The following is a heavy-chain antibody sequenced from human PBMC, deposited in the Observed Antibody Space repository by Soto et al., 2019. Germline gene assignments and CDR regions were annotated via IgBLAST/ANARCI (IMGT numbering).Heavy chain of an antibody. Sequence: SETLSLTCAVYGGSFSGYYWSWIRQPPGKGLEWIGEINHSGSTNYNPSLKSRVTISVDTSKNQFSLKLSSVTAADTAVYYCARGRRPNYYYYGMDVWGQGTTVTVSS. CDR1: GGSFSGYY. V-gene: IGHV4-34*01. CDR3: ARGRRPNYYYYGMDV. CDR2: INHSGST. J-gene: IGHJ6*02.